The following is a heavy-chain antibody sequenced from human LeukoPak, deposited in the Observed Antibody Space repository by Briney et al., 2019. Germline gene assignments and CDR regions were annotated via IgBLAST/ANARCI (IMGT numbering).Heavy chain of an antibody. Sequence: SETLSLTCTVSGGSISSYHWSWIRQPPGKGLESIGYIYSSGSSHYNPSLKSRVTISVDTSKNQFSLKLSSVTAADTAVYYCARARNYYDSSGFYYEGDTFDIWGQGTMVTVSS. CDR2: IYSSGSS. V-gene: IGHV4-59*01. D-gene: IGHD3-22*01. CDR3: ARARNYYDSSGFYYEGDTFDI. J-gene: IGHJ3*02. CDR1: GGSISSYH.